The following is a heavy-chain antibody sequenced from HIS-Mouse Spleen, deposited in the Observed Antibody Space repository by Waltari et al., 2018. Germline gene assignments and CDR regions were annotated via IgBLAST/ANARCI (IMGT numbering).Heavy chain of an antibody. Sequence: QVQLQQWGAGLLKPSETLSLTCAVYGGSFSGYYWSWIRQPPGKGLEWIGELNHSGSTNYTPSLKSRVTISEDTSKNQFSLKLSSVTAADTAVYYCARVNSSFDYWGQGTLVTVSS. V-gene: IGHV4-34*01. D-gene: IGHD6-13*01. CDR1: GGSFSGYY. CDR2: LNHSGST. J-gene: IGHJ4*02. CDR3: ARVNSSFDY.